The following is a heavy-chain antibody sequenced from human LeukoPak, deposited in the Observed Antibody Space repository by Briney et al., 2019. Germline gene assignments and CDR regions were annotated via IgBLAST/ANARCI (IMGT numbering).Heavy chain of an antibody. CDR2: MNPNSGNT. D-gene: IGHD3-9*01. Sequence: ASVKVSCKASGYTFASYDINWVRQATGQGLEWMGWMNPNSGNTGYAQKFQGRVTMTRNTSISTAYMELSSLRSEDTAVYYCARGGYLRYFDWLKDWGPGTLVTVSS. CDR3: ARGGYLRYFDWLKD. J-gene: IGHJ4*02. CDR1: GYTFASYD. V-gene: IGHV1-8*01.